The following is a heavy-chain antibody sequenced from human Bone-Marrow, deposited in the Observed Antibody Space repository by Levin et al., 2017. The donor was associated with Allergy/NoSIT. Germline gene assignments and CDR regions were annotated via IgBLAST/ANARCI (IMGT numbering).Heavy chain of an antibody. CDR3: STDLLRFRWYFDL. V-gene: IGHV3-15*01. CDR2: IKSRTDDETK. D-gene: IGHD3-10*01. J-gene: IGHJ2*01. Sequence: GGSLRLSCVASGFNFNNAWMGWVRQAPGKGLEWVGRIKSRTDDETKDYAAPVKGRFTISRDDEKNMLYLQMNSLKTEETAVYYCSTDLLRFRWYFDLWGRGTRVTVSS. CDR1: GFNFNNAW.